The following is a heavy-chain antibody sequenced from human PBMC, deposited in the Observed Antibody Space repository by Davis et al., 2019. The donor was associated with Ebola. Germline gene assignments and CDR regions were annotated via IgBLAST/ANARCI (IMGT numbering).Heavy chain of an antibody. D-gene: IGHD2-2*02. CDR2: IYYSGST. CDR3: ARGRDCSSTSCYIFRVTYFGY. J-gene: IGHJ4*02. Sequence: MPGGSLRLSCAVSGGSVSSGSYYWSWIRQPPGKGLAWLGYIYYSGSTNYNPSLKSRVTISVDTSKNQFSLKLSSVTAADTAVYYCARGRDCSSTSCYIFRVTYFGYWGQGTLVTVSS. V-gene: IGHV4-61*01. CDR1: GGSVSSGSYY.